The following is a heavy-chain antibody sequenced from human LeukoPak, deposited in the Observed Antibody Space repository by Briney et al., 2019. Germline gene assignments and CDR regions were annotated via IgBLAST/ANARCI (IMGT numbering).Heavy chain of an antibody. D-gene: IGHD3-16*01. CDR1: GFTLTNLA. J-gene: IGHJ6*02. V-gene: IGHV3-23*01. CDR3: AKDHDDYDYYYGMDV. Sequence: GGSLRLSCTASGFTLTNLAMTWVRQAPGKGLEWVSGISSSGGDTYHADSVKGRFTISRDNSKNTLYLQMNSLRAEDTAVYYCAKDHDDYDYYYGMDVWGQGTTVTVSS. CDR2: ISSSGGDT.